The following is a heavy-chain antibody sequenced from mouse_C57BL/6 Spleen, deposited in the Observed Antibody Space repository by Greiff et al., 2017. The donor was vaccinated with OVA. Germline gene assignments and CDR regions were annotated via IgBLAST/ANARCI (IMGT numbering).Heavy chain of an antibody. CDR2: INPSTGGT. CDR3: ARETVGFDY. D-gene: IGHD1-1*01. J-gene: IGHJ2*01. V-gene: IGHV1-42*01. Sequence: EVQLQQSGPELVKPGASVKISCKASGYSFTGYYMNWVKQSPEKSLEWIGEINPSTGGTTYNQKFKAKATLTVDKSSSTAYMQLQSLTSEDSAVYYCARETVGFDYWGQGTTLTVSS. CDR1: GYSFTGYY.